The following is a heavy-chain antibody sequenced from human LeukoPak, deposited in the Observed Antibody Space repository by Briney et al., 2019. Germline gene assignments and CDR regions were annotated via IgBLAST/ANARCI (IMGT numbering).Heavy chain of an antibody. Sequence: GGSLRLSCAASGFTLSNHWMTWVRQVPGRGPEWVANVNRDGSVTYYLDSVKGRFTISKDNAKNSLYLQMNSLRAEDTAVYYCAKVTAIPPYYYYGMDVWGQGTTVTVSS. D-gene: IGHD2-21*02. CDR1: GFTLSNHW. CDR2: VNRDGSVT. J-gene: IGHJ6*02. V-gene: IGHV3-7*03. CDR3: AKVTAIPPYYYYGMDV.